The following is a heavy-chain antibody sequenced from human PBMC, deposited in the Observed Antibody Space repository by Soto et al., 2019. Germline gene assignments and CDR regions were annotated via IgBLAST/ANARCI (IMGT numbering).Heavy chain of an antibody. Sequence: SETLSLTCAVYGGSFSGYYWSWIRQPPGKGLEWIGEINHSGSTNYNPSLKSRVTISVDTSKNQFSLKLSSVTAADTAVYYCARGTQNYYGSGSYYKGNEYFQHWGQGTLVTVSS. CDR2: INHSGST. J-gene: IGHJ1*01. V-gene: IGHV4-34*01. CDR3: ARGTQNYYGSGSYYKGNEYFQH. CDR1: GGSFSGYY. D-gene: IGHD3-10*01.